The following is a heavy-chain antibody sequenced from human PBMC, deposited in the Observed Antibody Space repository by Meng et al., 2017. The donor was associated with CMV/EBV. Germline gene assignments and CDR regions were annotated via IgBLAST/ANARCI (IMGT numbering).Heavy chain of an antibody. CDR1: GYTFTGYY. D-gene: IGHD2-2*01. CDR3: ATGLGYCSSTSCYGPPQYMYNWFDP. Sequence: ASVKVSCKASGYTFTGYYMHWVRQAPGQGLEWMGWINPKSGGTNYAQKFQGRVTMTRDTSISTAYMELSRLRSDDTAVYYCATGLGYCSSTSCYGPPQYMYNWFDPWGQGTLVTVSS. J-gene: IGHJ5*02. CDR2: INPKSGGT. V-gene: IGHV1-2*02.